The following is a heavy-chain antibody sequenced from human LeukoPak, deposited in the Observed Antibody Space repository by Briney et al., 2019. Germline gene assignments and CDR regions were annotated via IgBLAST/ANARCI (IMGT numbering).Heavy chain of an antibody. CDR1: GFTFSSYA. Sequence: GGSLRLSCAAPGFTFSSYAMSWVRQAPGKGLEWVSAISGSGGSTYYADSVKGRFTISRDNSKNTLYLQMNSLRAEDTAVYYCAKGRIVVVPAAIPSGDWFDPWGQGTLVTVSS. J-gene: IGHJ5*02. D-gene: IGHD2-2*02. V-gene: IGHV3-23*01. CDR3: AKGRIVVVPAAIPSGDWFDP. CDR2: ISGSGGST.